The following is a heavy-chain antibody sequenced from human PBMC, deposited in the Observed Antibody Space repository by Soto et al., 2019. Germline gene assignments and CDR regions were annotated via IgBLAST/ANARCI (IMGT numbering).Heavy chain of an antibody. CDR1: GGSFSGYY. D-gene: IGHD2-2*01. Sequence: QVQLQQWGAGLLKPSETLSLTCAVYGGSFSGYYWTWIRQSPEKGLEWIGEVNHSGTTYYNPSLKTRVTISVHTPKNRFSLKMRSVTAADTAVYYCARGIGYCSSINCYSSRRLRFDSWGQGTLVTVSS. CDR2: VNHSGTT. J-gene: IGHJ4*02. V-gene: IGHV4-34*01. CDR3: ARGIGYCSSINCYSSRRLRFDS.